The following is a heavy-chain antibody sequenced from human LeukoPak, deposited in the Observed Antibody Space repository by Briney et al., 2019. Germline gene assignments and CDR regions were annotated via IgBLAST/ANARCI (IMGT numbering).Heavy chain of an antibody. CDR1: GFTFSNAW. V-gene: IGHV3-15*01. CDR3: TTRTLYSSSWPFDY. Sequence: GGSLRLSCAASGFTFSNAWMSWVRQAPGKGLEWVGRIKSKTDGGTTDYAAPVKGRFTISRDDSKNTLYLQMNSLKTEDTAVYYCTTRTLYSSSWPFDYWGQGTLVTVSS. J-gene: IGHJ4*02. D-gene: IGHD6-13*01. CDR2: IKSKTDGGTT.